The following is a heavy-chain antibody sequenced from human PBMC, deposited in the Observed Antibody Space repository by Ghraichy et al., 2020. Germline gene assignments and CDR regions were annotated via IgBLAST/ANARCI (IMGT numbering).Heavy chain of an antibody. J-gene: IGHJ3*02. CDR3: ARGGRHAFDI. CDR1: GGSFSGYY. Sequence: SETLSLTCAVYGGSFSGYYWSWIRQPPGKGLEWIGEINHSGSTNYNPSLKSRVTISVDTSKNQFSLKLSSVTAADTAVYYCARGGRHAFDIWGQGTMVTVSS. V-gene: IGHV4-34*01. CDR2: INHSGST.